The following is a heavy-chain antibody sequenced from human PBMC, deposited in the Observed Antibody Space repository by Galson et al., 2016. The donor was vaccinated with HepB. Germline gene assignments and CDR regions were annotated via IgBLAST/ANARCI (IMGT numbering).Heavy chain of an antibody. D-gene: IGHD6-19*01. CDR2: INSDGSSI. J-gene: IGHJ4*02. CDR3: ARGGADIAVAATAYDY. CDR1: GFTFSNYW. Sequence: SLRLSCAASGFTFSNYWMHWVRQAPGKGLVWVSRINSDGSSISYGDSVKGRFTISRDNAKNTLYMQMNSLRAEDTAVYYCARGGADIAVAATAYDYWGQGTLVTVSS. V-gene: IGHV3-74*01.